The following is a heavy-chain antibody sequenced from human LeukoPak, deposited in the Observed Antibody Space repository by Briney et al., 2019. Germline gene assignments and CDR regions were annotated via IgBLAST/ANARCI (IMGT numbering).Heavy chain of an antibody. V-gene: IGHV4-39*01. D-gene: IGHD6-19*01. J-gene: IGHJ5*02. Sequence: SETLSLTCTVSGGSISSSSYYWGWIRRPPGKGLEWIGSIYYSGSTCYNPSLKSRVTISVDTSKNQFSLKLSSVTAADTAVYYCARGSSSGWYGGWFDPWGQGTLVTVSS. CDR1: GGSISSSSYY. CDR2: IYYSGST. CDR3: ARGSSSGWYGGWFDP.